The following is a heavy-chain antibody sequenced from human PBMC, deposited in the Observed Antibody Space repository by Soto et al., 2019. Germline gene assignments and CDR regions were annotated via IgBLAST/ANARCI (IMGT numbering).Heavy chain of an antibody. CDR2: ISYSGST. CDR1: GASITTYY. J-gene: IGHJ5*02. CDR3: ARDLKEYCSDGKCNWFDP. Sequence: SETLPLTCTVSGASITTYYWSWILQPPGKGLEWIGYISYSGSTDYNPSLKSRVTISFDASKNQISLQVRSATAADAAVYYCARDLKEYCSDGKCNWFDPWGQGTLVTVS. V-gene: IGHV4-59*01. D-gene: IGHD2-15*01.